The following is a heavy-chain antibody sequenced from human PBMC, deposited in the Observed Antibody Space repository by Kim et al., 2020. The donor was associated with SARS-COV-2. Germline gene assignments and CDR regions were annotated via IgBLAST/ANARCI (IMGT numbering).Heavy chain of an antibody. CDR3: ARTRRACSGGSCFDY. V-gene: IGHV4-39*01. D-gene: IGHD2-15*01. Sequence: PSLKSRVTISVDTSKNQFSLKLSSVTAADTAVYYCARTRRACSGGSCFDYWGQGTLVTVSS. J-gene: IGHJ4*02.